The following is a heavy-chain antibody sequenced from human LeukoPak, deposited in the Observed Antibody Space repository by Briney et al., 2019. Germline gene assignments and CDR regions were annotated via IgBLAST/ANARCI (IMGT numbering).Heavy chain of an antibody. V-gene: IGHV3-23*01. Sequence: GGSLRLSCAASGFTFSSYAMSWVRQAPGKGLEWVSAISGSGGSTYYADSVKGRFTISRDNSKNTLYLQMNSLRAEGTAVYYCAKGPYYYDSSGYPTNWGQGTLVTVSS. CDR2: ISGSGGST. D-gene: IGHD3-22*01. CDR1: GFTFSSYA. J-gene: IGHJ4*02. CDR3: AKGPYYYDSSGYPTN.